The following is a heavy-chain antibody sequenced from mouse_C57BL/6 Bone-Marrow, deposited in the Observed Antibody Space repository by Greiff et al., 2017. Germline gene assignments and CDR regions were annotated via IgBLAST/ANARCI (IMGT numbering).Heavy chain of an antibody. CDR3: ARGLFDY. V-gene: IGHV1-69*01. Sequence: QVQLKQPGAELVMPGASVKLSCEASGYTFTSYWMHWVKQRPGQGLEWIGEIDPSDSYTNYNQKFKGKSTLTVDKSSSTAYMQLSSLTSEDSAVYYCARGLFDYWGQGTTLTVSS. CDR1: GYTFTSYW. J-gene: IGHJ2*01. CDR2: IDPSDSYT.